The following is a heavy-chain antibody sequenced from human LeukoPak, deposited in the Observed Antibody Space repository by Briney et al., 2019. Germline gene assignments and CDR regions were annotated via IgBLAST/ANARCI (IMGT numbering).Heavy chain of an antibody. CDR3: APLNWYSPGGY. CDR1: GFSFASYS. CDR2: ISDSGGNV. V-gene: IGHV3-23*01. Sequence: GGSLRLSCAASGFSFASYSMSWVRQAPGKGLQWVSAISDSGGNVDYADSVRGRFTIFRDNSKNTLYLQMNSLRVDDTAVYYCAPLNWYSPGGYWGQGALVTVPS. J-gene: IGHJ4*02. D-gene: IGHD2-21*01.